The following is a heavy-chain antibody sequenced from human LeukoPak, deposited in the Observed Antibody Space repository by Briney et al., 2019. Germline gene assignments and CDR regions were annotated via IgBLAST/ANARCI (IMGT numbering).Heavy chain of an antibody. D-gene: IGHD3-3*01. CDR1: GFTFSSYA. J-gene: IGHJ3*02. CDR2: ISYDGSNK. Sequence: PGGSLRPSCPASGFTFSSYAMHWVRQAPGKGLEWVAVISYDGSNKYYADSVKGRFTISRDNSKNTLYLQINSLRAEDTAVYYCPRSNDFWSGPDAFDIWGQGTMVTVSS. CDR3: PRSNDFWSGPDAFDI. V-gene: IGHV3-30-3*01.